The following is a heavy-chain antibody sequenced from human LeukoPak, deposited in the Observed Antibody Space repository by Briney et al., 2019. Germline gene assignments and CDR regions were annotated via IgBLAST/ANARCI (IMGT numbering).Heavy chain of an antibody. CDR2: IYTSGST. V-gene: IGHV4-4*07. CDR3: ARDLGYCSSTSCSSGAFDI. Sequence: SETLSLTCTVSGGSISSYYWSWIRQPAGKGLEWIGRIYTSGSTNYNPSLKSRVTMSVDTSKNQFSLKLSSVTAADTAVYYCARDLGYCSSTSCSSGAFDIWGQGTMVTVSS. J-gene: IGHJ3*02. CDR1: GGSISSYY. D-gene: IGHD2-2*01.